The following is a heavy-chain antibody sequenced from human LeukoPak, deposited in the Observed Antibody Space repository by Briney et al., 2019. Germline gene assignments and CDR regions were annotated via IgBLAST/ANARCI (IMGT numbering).Heavy chain of an antibody. D-gene: IGHD6-19*01. CDR1: GFTFSNYW. Sequence: GGSLRLSCAASGFTFSNYWMSWVRQAPGKGLEWVANIKQDGSGNYYVDSVKGRFTISRDNAKNSLYLQMNSLRAEDTAVYYCARGSGWYFPWGQGTLVTVSS. CDR2: IKQDGSGN. CDR3: ARGSGWYFP. V-gene: IGHV3-7*01. J-gene: IGHJ5*02.